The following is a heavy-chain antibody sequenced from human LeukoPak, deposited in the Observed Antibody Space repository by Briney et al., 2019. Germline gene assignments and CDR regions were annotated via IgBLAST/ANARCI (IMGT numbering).Heavy chain of an antibody. V-gene: IGHV3-23*01. CDR1: GFTFSSYG. CDR3: AKRWSRGSGWPDWFDP. Sequence: PGGSLRLSCAASGFTFSSYGMHWVRQAPGKGLEWVSAISGSGGSTYYADSVKGRFTISRDNSKNTLYLQMNSLRAEDTAVYYCAKRWSRGSGWPDWFDPWGQGTLVTVSS. J-gene: IGHJ5*02. D-gene: IGHD6-19*01. CDR2: ISGSGGST.